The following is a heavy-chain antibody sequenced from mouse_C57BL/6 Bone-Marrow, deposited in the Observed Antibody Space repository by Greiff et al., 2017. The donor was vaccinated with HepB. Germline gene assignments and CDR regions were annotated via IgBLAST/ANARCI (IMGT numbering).Heavy chain of an antibody. J-gene: IGHJ4*01. CDR1: GFSLTSYA. D-gene: IGHD2-3*01. CDR2: IWTGGGT. V-gene: IGHV2-9-1*01. Sequence: VKLMESGPGLVAPSQSLSITCTVSGFSLTSYAISWVRQPPGKGLEWLGVIWTGGGTNYNSALKSRLSISKDNSKSQVFLKMNSLQTDDTARYYCATHDGYYFYYAMDYWGQGTSVTVSS. CDR3: ATHDGYYFYYAMDY.